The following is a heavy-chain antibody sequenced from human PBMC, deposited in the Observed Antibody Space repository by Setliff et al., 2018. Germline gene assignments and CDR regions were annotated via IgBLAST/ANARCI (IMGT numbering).Heavy chain of an antibody. J-gene: IGHJ3*02. CDR3: ARDRDALRSPDAFDI. CDR2: IKQDGSEK. V-gene: IGHV3-7*01. Sequence: PGGSLRLSCAASGFTFSSYRMSWVRQAPGKGLEWVANIKQDGSEKYYVDSVKGRFTISRDNAKNSLYLQMNSLRAEDTAVYYCARDRDALRSPDAFDIWGQGTMVTVSS. CDR1: GFTFSSYR. D-gene: IGHD4-17*01.